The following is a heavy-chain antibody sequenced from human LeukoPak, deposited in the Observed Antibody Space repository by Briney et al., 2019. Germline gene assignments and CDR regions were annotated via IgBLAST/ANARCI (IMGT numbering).Heavy chain of an antibody. CDR2: VSYDGRDK. CDR1: GFTFSSYG. CDR3: AKEGVLERYFYYGMDV. V-gene: IGHV3-30*18. D-gene: IGHD1-1*01. J-gene: IGHJ6*02. Sequence: GGSLRLSCAASGFTFSSYGISWVRHAPREGLEWGGIVSYDGRDKYYADSVKGRFTISRDNSKNTLYLQLNSLRAEDTAVYFCAKEGVLERYFYYGMDVWGQGTTVTVSS.